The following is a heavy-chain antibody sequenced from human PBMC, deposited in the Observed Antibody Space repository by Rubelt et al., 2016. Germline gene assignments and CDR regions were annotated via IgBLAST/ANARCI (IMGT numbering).Heavy chain of an antibody. Sequence: QVQLQQWGAGLLKPSETLSLTCAVYGGSFSGYYWSWIRQPPGKGLEWIGEINHSGSTNYNPSLKSRVTISVEPAKKQFSLKCVPWTAADTDVDYWARGFRGGTGYSSRNLDYWGQGTLVTVSS. CDR1: GGSFSGYY. CDR2: INHSGST. V-gene: IGHV4-34*01. J-gene: IGHJ4*02. D-gene: IGHD6-13*01. CDR3: ARGFRGGTGYSSRNLDY.